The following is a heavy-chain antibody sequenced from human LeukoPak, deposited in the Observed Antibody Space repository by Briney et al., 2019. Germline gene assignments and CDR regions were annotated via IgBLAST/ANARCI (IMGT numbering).Heavy chain of an antibody. CDR2: IGTAGDT. CDR3: ARDKYPHYYGSGISNYGMDV. D-gene: IGHD3-10*01. CDR1: GFTFSSYD. J-gene: IGHJ6*02. V-gene: IGHV3-13*01. Sequence: GGSLRLSCAASGFTFSSYDMHWVRQATGKGLEWVSAIGTAGDTYYPGSVKGRFTISRENAKNSLYLQMNSLRAGDTAVYYCARDKYPHYYGSGISNYGMDVWGQGTTVTVSS.